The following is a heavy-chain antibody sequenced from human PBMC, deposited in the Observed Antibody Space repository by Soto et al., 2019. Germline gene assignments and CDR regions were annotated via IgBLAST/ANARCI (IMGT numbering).Heavy chain of an antibody. CDR3: ARDSAFLLGSTGYFDY. CDR2: ISGHDGKT. D-gene: IGHD6-19*01. V-gene: IGHV1-18*04. Sequence: QVELKQSGAAVKKPGASVKVSCRASGYTFANYGITWVRQAPGQGLQWMGWISGHDGKTKSNKNLQGRITMTTDTSTNTAYLELKNLKSEDTAIYYCARDSAFLLGSTGYFDYWGQGTLVSVSS. CDR1: GYTFANYG. J-gene: IGHJ4*02.